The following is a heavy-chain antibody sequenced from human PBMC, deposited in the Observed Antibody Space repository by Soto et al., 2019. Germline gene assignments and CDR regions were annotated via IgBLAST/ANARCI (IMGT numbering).Heavy chain of an antibody. CDR3: ARGRYGDY. CDR2: ISAHNGNT. D-gene: IGHD1-1*01. CDR1: GYAFTTYG. Sequence: QVHLVQSGAEVKKPGASVKVSRQASGYAFTTYGITWVRQAPGQGLVWLGWISAHNGNTNYAQKLQGRVTVTRDTSTSPAYMELRSMRSDDTAVYYWARGRYGDYWGQGALVTVSS. J-gene: IGHJ4*02. V-gene: IGHV1-18*01.